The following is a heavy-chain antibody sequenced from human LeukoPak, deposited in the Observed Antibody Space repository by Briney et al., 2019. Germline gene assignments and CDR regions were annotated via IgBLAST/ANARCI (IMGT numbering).Heavy chain of an antibody. CDR1: GGSFSGYY. J-gene: IGHJ4*02. CDR2: INHSGGT. CDR3: ARRGLWSGYYCFDY. Sequence: SETLSLTCAVYGGSFSGYYWSWIRQPPGKGLEWIGEINHSGGTNYNPSLKSRASISVDTSKNQFSLKLSSVTAADTAVYYCARRGLWSGYYCFDYWGPGTLVTVSS. D-gene: IGHD3-3*01. V-gene: IGHV4-34*01.